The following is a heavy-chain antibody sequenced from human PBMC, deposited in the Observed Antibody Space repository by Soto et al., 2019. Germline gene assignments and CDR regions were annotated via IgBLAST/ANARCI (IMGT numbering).Heavy chain of an antibody. CDR3: AREKFSNYFDP. J-gene: IGHJ5*02. D-gene: IGHD4-4*01. CDR1: GGTFNSYR. Sequence: QVQLVQSGAEVKKPGSSVKVSCKSSGGTFNSYRISWVRQARGQGREWMGGLIPIFGTPNYAQKFQGRLTITADDSTSTVYMELSSLRSEDTAMYYCAREKFSNYFDPWGQGSLVTVSS. V-gene: IGHV1-69*01. CDR2: LIPIFGTP.